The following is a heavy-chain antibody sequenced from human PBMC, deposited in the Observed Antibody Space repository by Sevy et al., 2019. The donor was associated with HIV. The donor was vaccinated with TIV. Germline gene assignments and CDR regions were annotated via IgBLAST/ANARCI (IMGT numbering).Heavy chain of an antibody. D-gene: IGHD3-22*01. CDR3: AKEGGSHYDTSGSFDD. CDR2: ISGSGSST. J-gene: IGHJ4*02. CDR1: GFTFRIYA. Sequence: GGSLRLSCTTSGFTFRIYAMSWVRQAPGKGLEWVSAISGSGSSTYYADSLKGRFTIPRDNSKNTRYLQMNSLRAEDTAVFYCAKEGGSHYDTSGSFDDWGQGTRVTVSS. V-gene: IGHV3-23*01.